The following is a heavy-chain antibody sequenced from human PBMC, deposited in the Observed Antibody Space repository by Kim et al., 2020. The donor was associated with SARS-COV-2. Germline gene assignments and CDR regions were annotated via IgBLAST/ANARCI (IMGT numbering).Heavy chain of an antibody. CDR3: ARGAGIIWSGYLTRYLLAY. CDR2: ISAYNGNT. CDR1: GYTFTSYG. J-gene: IGHJ4*02. D-gene: IGHD3-3*01. Sequence: ASVKVSCKASGYTFTSYGISWVRQAPGQGLEWMGWISAYNGNTNYAQKLQGRVTMTTDTSTSTAYMELRSLRSDDTAVYYCARGAGIIWSGYLTRYLLAYWGQGTLVTVSS. V-gene: IGHV1-18*04.